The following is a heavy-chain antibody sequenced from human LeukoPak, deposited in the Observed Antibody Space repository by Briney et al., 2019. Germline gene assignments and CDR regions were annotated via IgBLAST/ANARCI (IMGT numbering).Heavy chain of an antibody. Sequence: ASVKVSCKASGYTFTGYYMHWVRQAPGQGLEWMGWINPNSGGTNYAQKFQGWVTMTRDTSISTAYMELSRLRSDDTAVYYCARGLGAAAGTPWFDPWGQGTLVTVSS. D-gene: IGHD6-13*01. CDR3: ARGLGAAAGTPWFDP. CDR2: INPNSGGT. V-gene: IGHV1-2*04. J-gene: IGHJ5*02. CDR1: GYTFTGYY.